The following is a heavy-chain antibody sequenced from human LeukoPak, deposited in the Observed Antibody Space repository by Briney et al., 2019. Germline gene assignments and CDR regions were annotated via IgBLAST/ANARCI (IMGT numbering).Heavy chain of an antibody. CDR3: TRLDCSSTSCSDY. CDR1: GFTFSGSA. J-gene: IGHJ4*02. CDR2: IRSKANSYAT. V-gene: IGHV3-73*01. Sequence: PGGSLRLSCAASGFTFSGSAMHWVRQASGKGLEWFGRIRSKANSYATAYAASVKGRFTISRDDSKNTEYLQMNSLKTEDTAVYYCTRLDCSSTSCSDYWGQGTLVTVSS. D-gene: IGHD2-2*01.